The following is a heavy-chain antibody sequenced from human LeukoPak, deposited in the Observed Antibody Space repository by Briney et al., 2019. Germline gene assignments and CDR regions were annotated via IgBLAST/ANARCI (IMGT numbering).Heavy chain of an antibody. CDR1: GFTFSNAW. V-gene: IGHV3-15*01. J-gene: IGHJ4*02. D-gene: IGHD5-12*01. Sequence: PGGSLRLSCAASGFTFSNAWMSWVRQAPGKGLEWVGRIKNKTDGGTTDYAAPVKGRFTNSRDDSKNTLYLQMNSLKTEDTAVYYCPTDYGYDLTDYWGQGTLVTVSS. CDR3: PTDYGYDLTDY. CDR2: IKNKTDGGTT.